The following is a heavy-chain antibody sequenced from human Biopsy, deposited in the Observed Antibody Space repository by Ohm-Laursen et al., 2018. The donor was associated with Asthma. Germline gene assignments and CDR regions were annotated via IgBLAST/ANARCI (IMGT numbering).Heavy chain of an antibody. CDR3: AKDVVWFRELGGMDV. CDR1: RFTFSSYG. D-gene: IGHD3-10*01. J-gene: IGHJ6*02. V-gene: IGHV3-33*06. CDR2: IWYDGSNK. Sequence: SLRLSCSASRFTFSSYGMHWVRQAPGKGLEWVAVIWYDGSNKYYADSVKGRFTISRDNSKNTLYLQMNSLRAGDTAVYYCAKDVVWFRELGGMDVWGQGTTVTVSS.